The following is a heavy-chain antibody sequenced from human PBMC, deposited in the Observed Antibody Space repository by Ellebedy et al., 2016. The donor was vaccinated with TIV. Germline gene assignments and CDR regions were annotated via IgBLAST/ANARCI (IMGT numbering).Heavy chain of an antibody. D-gene: IGHD3-3*01. CDR2: IYYSGST. Sequence: MPSETLSLTCTVSGGSISSYYWSWIRQPPGKGLEWIGYIYYSGSTNYNPSLKSRVTISVDTSKNQFSLKLSPVTAADTAVYYCARLTWGYDFWSGYYKEDWFDPWGQGTLVTVSS. V-gene: IGHV4-59*01. J-gene: IGHJ5*02. CDR1: GGSISSYY. CDR3: ARLTWGYDFWSGYYKEDWFDP.